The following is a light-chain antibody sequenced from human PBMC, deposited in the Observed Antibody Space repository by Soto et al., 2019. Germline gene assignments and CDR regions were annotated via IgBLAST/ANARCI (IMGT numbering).Light chain of an antibody. Sequence: DIQMTQSPSTLSASVGDRVTVTCRASQSIGNWLAWYQQKLGKAPKLLIYKAYNLETRVPSRFSGSGSGTEFTLTISCLQPDDFAIYYCQQYDDYPRTFGQGTKVEIK. CDR2: KAY. CDR1: QSIGNW. V-gene: IGKV1-5*03. CDR3: QQYDDYPRT. J-gene: IGKJ1*01.